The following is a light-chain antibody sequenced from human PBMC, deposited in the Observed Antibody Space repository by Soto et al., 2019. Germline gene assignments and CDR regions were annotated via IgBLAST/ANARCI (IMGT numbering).Light chain of an antibody. V-gene: IGLV2-14*01. CDR2: DVS. CDR1: SSDVGGYNY. J-gene: IGLJ1*01. Sequence: QSALTQPASVYGSPGQSITISCTGTSSDVGGYNYVSWYQQHPGKAPKLIIFDVSNRPSGVPNRCSGSKSGNTASLTISGLQAEDEADYYCISYTSSTTRVFGTGTKVTVL. CDR3: ISYTSSTTRV.